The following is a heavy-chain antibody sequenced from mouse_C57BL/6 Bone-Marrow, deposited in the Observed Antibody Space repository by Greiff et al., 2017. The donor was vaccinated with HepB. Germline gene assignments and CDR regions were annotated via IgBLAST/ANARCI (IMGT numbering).Heavy chain of an antibody. CDR1: GYTFTSYW. V-gene: IGHV1-64*01. CDR2: IHPNSGST. J-gene: IGHJ3*01. D-gene: IGHD2-4*01. CDR3: ARAGLRAWFAY. Sequence: QVQLQQSGAELVKPGASVKLSCKASGYTFTSYWMNWVKPRPGQGLEWIGMIHPNSGSTNYNEKFKSKATLTVDKSSSTAYMQLSSRTSEDSAVYYCARAGLRAWFAYWGQGTLVTVSA.